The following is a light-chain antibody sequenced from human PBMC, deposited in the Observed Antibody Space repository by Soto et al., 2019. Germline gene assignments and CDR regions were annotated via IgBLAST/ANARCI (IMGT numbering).Light chain of an antibody. CDR2: DVT. Sequence: QSALTQPRSVSGSPGQSVTISCTGTSSDVGGYNYVSWYQQYPGKAPKLMVSDVTKRPSGVPDRFSGSKSGNTASLTISGLLAEDEADYFCCSYAGSYPYVFGTGTKLTVL. CDR1: SSDVGGYNY. V-gene: IGLV2-11*01. CDR3: CSYAGSYPYV. J-gene: IGLJ1*01.